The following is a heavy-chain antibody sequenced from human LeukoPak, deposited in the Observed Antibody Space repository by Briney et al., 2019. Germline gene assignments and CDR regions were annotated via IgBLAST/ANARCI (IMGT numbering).Heavy chain of an antibody. D-gene: IGHD2-21*02. CDR3: ARELVVTAIHPTDEGYDY. CDR2: INWNGGST. Sequence: GGSLRLSCAASGFTFDDYGMSWVRQAPGKGLEWVSGINWNGGSTGYADSVKGRFTISRDNAKNSLYLQMNSLRAEDTAVYYCARELVVTAIHPTDEGYDYWGQGTLVTVSS. J-gene: IGHJ4*02. CDR1: GFTFDDYG. V-gene: IGHV3-20*04.